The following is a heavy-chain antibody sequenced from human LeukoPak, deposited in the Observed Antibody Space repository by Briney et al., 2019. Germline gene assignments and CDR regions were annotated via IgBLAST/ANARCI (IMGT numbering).Heavy chain of an antibody. CDR1: GFTFSSYW. V-gene: IGHV3-7*01. CDR2: IKQDGSEK. CDR3: ARGDELRYFDWLSNFDY. Sequence: GGSLRLSCAASGFTFSSYWMSWVRQAPGKGREWVANIKQDGSEKYYVDSVKGRFTISRDNAKNSLYLQMNSLRAEDTAVYYCARGDELRYFDWLSNFDYWGQGTLVTVSS. J-gene: IGHJ4*02. D-gene: IGHD3-9*01.